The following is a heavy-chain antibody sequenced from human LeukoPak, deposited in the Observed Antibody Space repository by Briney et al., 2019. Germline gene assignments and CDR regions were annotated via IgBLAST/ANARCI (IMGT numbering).Heavy chain of an antibody. CDR1: GFTFSDYW. Sequence: PGGSLRLSCAASGFTFSDYWMHWVRQPPGRGLVWVSRINTDGSRIAYADSVKGRFTVSRDNAKSTMHLQMDSLRTDDTAIYFCVKTISGDYHSLQHWGQGTLVTVSS. J-gene: IGHJ1*01. CDR3: VKTISGDYHSLQH. V-gene: IGHV3-74*03. CDR2: INTDGSRI. D-gene: IGHD2-21*01.